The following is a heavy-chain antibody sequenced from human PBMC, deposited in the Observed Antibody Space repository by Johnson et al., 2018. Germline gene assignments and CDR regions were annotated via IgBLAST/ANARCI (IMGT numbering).Heavy chain of an antibody. CDR3: ARPLMINARDAFDI. Sequence: VQLVESGGGLVKPGGSLRLSCAASGFTFSDYFMSWIRQAPGKGLEWVSYITSSANTMYYADSVRGRFTISRDHAKNSRNLQMTSLRAEDTAGYYCARPLMINARDAFDIWGQGKIVTVSS. V-gene: IGHV3-11*01. CDR2: ITSSANTM. CDR1: GFTFSDYF. D-gene: IGHD3-16*01. J-gene: IGHJ3*02.